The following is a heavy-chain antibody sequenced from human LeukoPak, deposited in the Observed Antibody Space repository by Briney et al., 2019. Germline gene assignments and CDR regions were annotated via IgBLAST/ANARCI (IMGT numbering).Heavy chain of an antibody. CDR1: GFTFSSYA. V-gene: IGHV3-23*01. CDR3: AKDRGSSWYAAGWFDP. D-gene: IGHD6-13*01. J-gene: IGHJ5*02. Sequence: GGSLRLSCAASGFTFSSYAMSWVRQAPGKGLEWVSAISGSGGSTYYADSVKGRFTISRDNSKNTLYLQMNSLRAEDTAVYYCAKDRGSSWYAAGWFDPWGQGTQVTVSS. CDR2: ISGSGGST.